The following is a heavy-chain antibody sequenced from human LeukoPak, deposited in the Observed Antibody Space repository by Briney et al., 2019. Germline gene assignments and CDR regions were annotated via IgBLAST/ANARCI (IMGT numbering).Heavy chain of an antibody. J-gene: IGHJ4*02. D-gene: IGHD2-15*01. CDR2: ISGSSTYI. V-gene: IGHV3-21*01. Sequence: GGSLRLSCAASGFTFSSYSINWVRQAPGKGLEWVSSISGSSTYIYYADSVKGRFTISRDNAKNPLYLQMNSLRAEDTAVYYCARAEIDCSGGSCYSYYFDYWGQGTLVTVSS. CDR1: GFTFSSYS. CDR3: ARAEIDCSGGSCYSYYFDY.